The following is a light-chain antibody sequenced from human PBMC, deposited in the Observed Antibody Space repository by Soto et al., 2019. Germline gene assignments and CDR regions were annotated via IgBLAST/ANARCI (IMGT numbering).Light chain of an antibody. CDR2: LNSDGSH. V-gene: IGLV4-69*01. J-gene: IGLJ2*01. Sequence: QPVLTQSPSASASLGASVKLTCTLSSGHSNYAIAWHQQQPEKGPRYLMKLNSDGSHNKGDGIPDRFSGSSTGAERYLTIACLQSEDEADYYCQTSGTDFSVVFGGGTKLTVL. CDR1: SGHSNYA. CDR3: QTSGTDFSVV.